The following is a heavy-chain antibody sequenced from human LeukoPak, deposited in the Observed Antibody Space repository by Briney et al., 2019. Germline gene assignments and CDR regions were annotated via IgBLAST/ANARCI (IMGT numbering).Heavy chain of an antibody. Sequence: VASVKVSCKASGYTFTSYDINWVRQATGQGLEWMGWMNPNSGNTGYAQKFQGRVTMTRNTSISTAYMELSSLRSEDTAVYYCARAYYDSSGYYYLGYYYYYMDVWGKGTTVTISS. V-gene: IGHV1-8*01. D-gene: IGHD3-22*01. CDR2: MNPNSGNT. CDR1: GYTFTSYD. CDR3: ARAYYDSSGYYYLGYYYYYMDV. J-gene: IGHJ6*03.